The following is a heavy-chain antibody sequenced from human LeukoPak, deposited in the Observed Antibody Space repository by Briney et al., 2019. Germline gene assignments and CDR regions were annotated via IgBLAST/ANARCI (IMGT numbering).Heavy chain of an antibody. D-gene: IGHD3-22*01. Sequence: SETLSLTCTVSGGSISSYYWSWIRQPPGKGLEWIGYIYYSGSTNYNPSLKSRVTISVDTSKNQFSLKLSSVTAADTAVYYCAGGHYDSSGYYPTSSPFDYWGQGTLVTVSS. V-gene: IGHV4-59*01. CDR3: AGGHYDSSGYYPTSSPFDY. CDR1: GGSISSYY. CDR2: IYYSGST. J-gene: IGHJ4*02.